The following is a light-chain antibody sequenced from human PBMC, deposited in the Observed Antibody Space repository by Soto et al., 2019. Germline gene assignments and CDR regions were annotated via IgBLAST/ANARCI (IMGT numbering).Light chain of an antibody. J-gene: IGLJ3*02. Sequence: QSALTQPPSASGSPGQSLTISCTGTSSDVGAHNYVSWYQQNPGKAPKLMLYDVNKRPSGVPDRFSGSKSGNTASLTVSELQAEDEADYYCSSYAGGNNWVFGGGTQLTVL. CDR2: DVN. V-gene: IGLV2-8*01. CDR3: SSYAGGNNWV. CDR1: SSDVGAHNY.